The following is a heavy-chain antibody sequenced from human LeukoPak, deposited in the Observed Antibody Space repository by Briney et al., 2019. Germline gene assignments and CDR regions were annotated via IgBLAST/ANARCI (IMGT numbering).Heavy chain of an antibody. D-gene: IGHD4-23*01. CDR1: GYTFTSYG. CDR2: INPSGGST. CDR3: ARERVGWTTVVTRGMDV. J-gene: IGHJ6*02. V-gene: IGHV1-46*01. Sequence: ASVKVSCKASGYTFTSYGISWVRQAPGQGLEWMGIINPSGGSTSYAQKFQGRVTMTRDTSTSTVYMELSSLRSEDTAVYYCARERVGWTTVVTRGMDVWGQGTTVTVSS.